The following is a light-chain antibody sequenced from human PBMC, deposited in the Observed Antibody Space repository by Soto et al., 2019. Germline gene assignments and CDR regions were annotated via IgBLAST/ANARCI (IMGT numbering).Light chain of an antibody. V-gene: IGKV3-20*01. CDR3: QQYAVSPIT. Sequence: PGEGATLSCRASQTVSKNYLAWYQQKAGQAPRLVIYAASTRATGIPDRFSGSGSGTDFTLTISRLEPEDFAVFYCQQYAVSPITFGQGTRLEIK. J-gene: IGKJ5*01. CDR2: AAS. CDR1: QTVSKNY.